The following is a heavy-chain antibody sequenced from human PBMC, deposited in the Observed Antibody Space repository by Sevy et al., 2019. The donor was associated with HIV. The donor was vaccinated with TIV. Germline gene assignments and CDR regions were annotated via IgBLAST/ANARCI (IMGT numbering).Heavy chain of an antibody. V-gene: IGHV4-30-4*01. CDR2: IYYSGST. D-gene: IGHD3-10*01. CDR1: GGSISSGDYY. CDR3: ARADRITMPVDY. J-gene: IGHJ4*02. Sequence: SETLSLTCTVSGGSISSGDYYWSWIRQPPGKGLEWIGYIYYSGSTYYNPSLKSRVTISVDTSKNQFSLKLSSVTAADTAVYYCARADRITMPVDYWGQGTLATVSS.